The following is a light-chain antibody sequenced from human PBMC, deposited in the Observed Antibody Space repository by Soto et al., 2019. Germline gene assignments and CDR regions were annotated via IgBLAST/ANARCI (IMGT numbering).Light chain of an antibody. CDR3: QQYNTWSPLT. CDR1: QSVSNN. Sequence: EIVMTQSPATLSVSPGERATLSCRASQSVSNNLAWYQQKPRQAPRLLIYGASTRATGIPARFSGSGSGTEFTLTISSLQSEDFAVYYCQQYNTWSPLTFGGGTKVETK. CDR2: GAS. V-gene: IGKV3-15*01. J-gene: IGKJ4*01.